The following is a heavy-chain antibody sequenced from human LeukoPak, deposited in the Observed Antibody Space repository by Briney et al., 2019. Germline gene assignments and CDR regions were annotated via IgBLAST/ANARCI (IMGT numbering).Heavy chain of an antibody. J-gene: IGHJ4*02. V-gene: IGHV3-30*04. D-gene: IGHD1-26*01. Sequence: GGSLRLSCAASGFTFSSYAVHWVRQAPGKGLEWVAVISYDGSNKYYADSVKGRFTISRDNAKNSLYLQMNSLRAEDTAVYYCTGQWELGYPPSQWGQGTLVIVSS. CDR1: GFTFSSYA. CDR3: TGQWELGYPPSQ. CDR2: ISYDGSNK.